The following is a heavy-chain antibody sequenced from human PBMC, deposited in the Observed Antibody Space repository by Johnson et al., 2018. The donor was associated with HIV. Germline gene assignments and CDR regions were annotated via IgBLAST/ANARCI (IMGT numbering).Heavy chain of an antibody. D-gene: IGHD4/OR15-4a*01. V-gene: IGHV3-74*01. CDR3: VRDDYSFHI. CDR1: GFTFGDYAMSWVRQAPGKG. Sequence: VQLVESGGGLVQPGRSLRLSCTASGFTFGDYAMSWVRQAPGKGLEWVRQAPGKGLVWVSRINIDGSRTTYADSGKGRFTISRDNAKNTLYLEMSGLRADDTAVYYCVRDDYSFHIWGRGTLVTVSS. J-gene: IGHJ3*02. CDR2: INIDGSRT.